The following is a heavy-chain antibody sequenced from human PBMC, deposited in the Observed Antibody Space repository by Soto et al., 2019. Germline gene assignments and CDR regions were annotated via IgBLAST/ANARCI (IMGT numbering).Heavy chain of an antibody. J-gene: IGHJ5*02. CDR3: ARGYWFDP. V-gene: IGHV4-59*01. CDR1: GGSIFSDD. CDR2: ISRGGSS. Sequence: ETLSLTVTVSGGSIFSDDWTWIRQPPGKGLEWIGYISRGGSSSYAPSLKGRVTFSTDTSKNQVSLKLTYVTVADTAVYYCARGYWFDPWGPGTLGTVSS.